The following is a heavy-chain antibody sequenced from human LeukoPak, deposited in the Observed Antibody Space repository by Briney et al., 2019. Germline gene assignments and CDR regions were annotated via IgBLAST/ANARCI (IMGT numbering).Heavy chain of an antibody. CDR2: ISGSGGST. CDR1: GFILRSYS. J-gene: IGHJ4*02. CDR3: AKYPRTYYFDY. D-gene: IGHD1-14*01. V-gene: IGHV3-23*01. Sequence: PGGSLRLSCAASGFILRSYSMSWVRQAPGKGLEWVSAISGSGGSTYYADSVKGRFTISRDNSKNTLYLQMNSLRAEDTAVYYCAKYPRTYYFDYWGQGTLVTVSS.